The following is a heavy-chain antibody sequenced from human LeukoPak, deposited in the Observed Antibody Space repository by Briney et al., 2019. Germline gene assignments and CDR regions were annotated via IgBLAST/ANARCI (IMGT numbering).Heavy chain of an antibody. D-gene: IGHD3-10*01. Sequence: ASVKVSCKASGYTFTGYYLHWVRQAPGQGLEWMGWINPNTGGSNYPQKFQGRVTMTRDTSISTAYMELGRLRSDDTAMYYCACQRITMVRGVIYYYMDVWGKGTTVTVSS. CDR1: GYTFTGYY. CDR2: INPNTGGS. J-gene: IGHJ6*03. V-gene: IGHV1-2*02. CDR3: ACQRITMVRGVIYYYMDV.